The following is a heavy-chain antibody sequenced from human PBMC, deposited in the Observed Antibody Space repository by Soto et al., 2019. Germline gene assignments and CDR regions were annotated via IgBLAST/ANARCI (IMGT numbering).Heavy chain of an antibody. CDR3: ATLYGNHYFGLAV. CDR2: INPRGLTK. V-gene: IGHV3-48*01. CDR1: GFPFDAYI. J-gene: IGHJ6*02. Sequence: VQLVESGGALVQPGGSLRLSCAASGFPFDAYIMNWVRQAPGKGLEWVSSINPRGLTKFYADSVRGRFTISRDDATNLLFLQMSNLRAEDTAVYYCATLYGNHYFGLAVWGQGATVTVSS. D-gene: IGHD2-8*01.